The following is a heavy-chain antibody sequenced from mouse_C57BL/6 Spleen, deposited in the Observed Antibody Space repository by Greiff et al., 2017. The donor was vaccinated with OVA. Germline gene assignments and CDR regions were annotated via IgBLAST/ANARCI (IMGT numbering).Heavy chain of an antibody. J-gene: IGHJ4*01. CDR2: INPYNGAT. CDR1: GYSFTGYF. Sequence: VQLQQSGPELVKPGDSVKISCKASGYSFTGYFMNWVMQSHGKSLEWIGRINPYNGATFYNQKFKGKATLTVDKSSSTAHMELRSLTSEDSAVYYCARWDYPYAMDYWGQGTSVTVSS. V-gene: IGHV1-20*01. CDR3: ARWDYPYAMDY. D-gene: IGHD2-4*01.